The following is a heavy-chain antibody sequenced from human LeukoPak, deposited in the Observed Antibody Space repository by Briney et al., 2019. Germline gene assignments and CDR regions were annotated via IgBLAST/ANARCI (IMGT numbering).Heavy chain of an antibody. D-gene: IGHD4-17*01. J-gene: IGHJ4*02. V-gene: IGHV1-18*01. CDR3: ARDQGDYGDPFETFDY. CDR1: GYTFTSYG. Sequence: ASVKVSCKASGYTFTSYGISWVRQAPGQGLEWMGWISAYNGNTNYAQKLQGRVTMTTDTSTSTAYMELRSLRSDDTAVYYCARDQGDYGDPFETFDYWGQGTLVTVSS. CDR2: ISAYNGNT.